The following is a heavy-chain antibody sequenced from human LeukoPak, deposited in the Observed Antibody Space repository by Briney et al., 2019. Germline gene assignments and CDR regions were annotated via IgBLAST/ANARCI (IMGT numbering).Heavy chain of an antibody. Sequence: SETLSLTCTVSGGSVSSGSYYWSWIRQPPGKGLEWIGYIYYSGSTNYNPSLKSRVTISVDTSKNQFSLKLSSVTAADTAVYYCARGFLYYFDYWGQGTLVTVSS. D-gene: IGHD2-21*01. V-gene: IGHV4-61*01. J-gene: IGHJ4*02. CDR2: IYYSGST. CDR1: GGSVSSGSYY. CDR3: ARGFLYYFDY.